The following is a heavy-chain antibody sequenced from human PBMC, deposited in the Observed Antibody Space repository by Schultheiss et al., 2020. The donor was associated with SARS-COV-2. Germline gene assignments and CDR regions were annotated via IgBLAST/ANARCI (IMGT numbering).Heavy chain of an antibody. Sequence: SQTLSLTCTVSGGSISSYYWSWIRQHPGKGLEWIGYIYYSGSTNYNPSLKSRVTISVDTSKNQFSLKLSSVTAADTAVYYCARDSEGGIGYCSGGSCYGWFDPWGQGTLVTVSS. J-gene: IGHJ5*02. CDR3: ARDSEGGIGYCSGGSCYGWFDP. CDR2: IYYSGST. D-gene: IGHD2-15*01. CDR1: GGSISSYY. V-gene: IGHV4-59*01.